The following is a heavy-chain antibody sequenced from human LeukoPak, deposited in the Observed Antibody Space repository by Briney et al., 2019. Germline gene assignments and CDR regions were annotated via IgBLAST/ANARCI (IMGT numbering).Heavy chain of an antibody. CDR3: AKSSMVYATPIVY. J-gene: IGHJ4*02. V-gene: IGHV3-66*01. CDR1: GFTVSSNY. CDR2: IYSGGST. Sequence: GGSLRLSCAASGFTVSSNYMNWVRQAPGKGLEWVSVIYSGGSTYYADSVKGRFTISRDNSKNTLYLQMNSLRAEDTAVYYCAKSSMVYATPIVYWGQGTLVTVSS. D-gene: IGHD2-8*01.